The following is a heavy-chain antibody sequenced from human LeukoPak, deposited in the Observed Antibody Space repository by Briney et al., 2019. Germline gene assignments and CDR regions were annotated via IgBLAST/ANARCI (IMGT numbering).Heavy chain of an antibody. Sequence: GASVKVSCKASGGTFSSYAISWVRQAPGQGLEWMGGIIPIFGTANYAQKFQGRVTITADESTSTAYMELSSLRSEDTAVYYCARVRNEYSSSADYWGQGTLVTVSS. J-gene: IGHJ4*02. CDR2: IIPIFGTA. V-gene: IGHV1-69*13. D-gene: IGHD6-6*01. CDR1: GGTFSSYA. CDR3: ARVRNEYSSSADY.